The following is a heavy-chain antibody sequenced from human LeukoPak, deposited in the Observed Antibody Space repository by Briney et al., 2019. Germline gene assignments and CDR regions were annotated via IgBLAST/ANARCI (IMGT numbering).Heavy chain of an antibody. CDR1: GYTFTSYG. Sequence: GASVKVSCKASGYTFTSYGISWVRQAPGQGLEWRGWISAYNGNTNYAQKLQGRVTMTTDTSTSPTYMGLRNLRADDTAVYYFATGGTGYAPLPRWFAPWGQGTLVTDSS. CDR3: ATGGTGYAPLPRWFAP. CDR2: ISAYNGNT. D-gene: IGHD5-12*01. J-gene: IGHJ5*02. V-gene: IGHV1-18*01.